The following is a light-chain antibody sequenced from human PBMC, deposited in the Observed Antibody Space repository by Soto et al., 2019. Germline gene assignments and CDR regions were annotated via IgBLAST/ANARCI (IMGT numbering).Light chain of an antibody. CDR2: DAS. CDR3: QQYGSSPRT. CDR1: QSVSSY. J-gene: IGKJ3*01. V-gene: IGKV3-20*01. Sequence: DIVLTQSPATLSLSPGERATLSCWASQSVSSYLAWYQQIPGQAPRLLIYDASNRATGIPARFRGSGSGTDFTLTISRLEPEDFAVYYCQQYGSSPRTFGPGTKVDIK.